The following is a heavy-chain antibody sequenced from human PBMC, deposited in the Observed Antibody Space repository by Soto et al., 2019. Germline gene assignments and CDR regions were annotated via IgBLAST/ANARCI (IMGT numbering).Heavy chain of an antibody. CDR3: ARAPDYYDSSGYPYYFDY. J-gene: IGHJ4*02. CDR1: GFTFSSYS. D-gene: IGHD3-22*01. Sequence: ESGGGLVQPGGSLRLSCAASGFTFSSYSMNWVRQAPGKGLEWVSYISSSSSTIYYADSVKGRFTISRDNAKNSLYLQMNSLRDEDTAVYYCARAPDYYDSSGYPYYFDYWGQGTLVTVSS. V-gene: IGHV3-48*02. CDR2: ISSSSSTI.